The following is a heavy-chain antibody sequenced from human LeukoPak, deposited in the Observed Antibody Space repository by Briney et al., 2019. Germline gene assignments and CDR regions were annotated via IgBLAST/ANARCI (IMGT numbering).Heavy chain of an antibody. V-gene: IGHV1-46*01. D-gene: IGHD2-8*01. CDR3: AREDVVLVDAVRYHYYGMDV. Sequence: ASVKVSCKASGYNFISYYMHWARQAPGQGLEWMGIINPSGGSTSYAQKFQDRVTMTRDTSTSTVYMELSSLKSEDTAVYYCAREDVVLVDAVRYHYYGMDVWGQGTTVTVSS. J-gene: IGHJ6*02. CDR2: INPSGGST. CDR1: GYNFISYY.